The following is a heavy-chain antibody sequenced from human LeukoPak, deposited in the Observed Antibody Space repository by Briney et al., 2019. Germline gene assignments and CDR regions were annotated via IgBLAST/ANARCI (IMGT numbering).Heavy chain of an antibody. V-gene: IGHV3-23*01. Sequence: GGSLRLSCAASGFTFSSHAMSWVRQAPGKGLEWVSVTGRGGDTTFYAASVKGRFTISRDNSKNTLYLQMSGLGAEDTATYYCAKRLLTASGWYSYDYWGQGTLVTVPS. CDR3: AKRLLTASGWYSYDY. J-gene: IGHJ4*02. CDR1: GFTFSSHA. D-gene: IGHD6-19*01. CDR2: TGRGGDTT.